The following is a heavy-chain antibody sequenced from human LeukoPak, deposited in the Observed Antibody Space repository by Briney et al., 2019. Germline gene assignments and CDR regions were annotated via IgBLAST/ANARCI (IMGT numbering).Heavy chain of an antibody. Sequence: GGSLRLSCAASGFTFSNAWMSWVRQAPGKGLEWVGRIKSKTDGGTTDYAAPVKGRFTISRDDSKNTLYLQMNSLKTEDTAVYYCTSYCSGGSCYYELDYWGQGTLVTVSS. J-gene: IGHJ4*02. CDR3: TSYCSGGSCYYELDY. D-gene: IGHD2-15*01. CDR2: IKSKTDGGTT. CDR1: GFTFSNAW. V-gene: IGHV3-15*01.